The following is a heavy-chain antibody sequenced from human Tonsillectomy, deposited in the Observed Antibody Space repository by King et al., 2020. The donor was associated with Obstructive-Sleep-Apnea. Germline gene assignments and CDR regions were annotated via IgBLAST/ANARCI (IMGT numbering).Heavy chain of an antibody. V-gene: IGHV3-48*01. CDR3: ARLVDDYGDYVNWYFDL. Sequence: QLVQSGGGLVQPGGSLRLSCVASGFTFRTQSMTLVRQVPGKGLEWVSYISRDSSTIYYADSVKGRFTISRDNAKNSLYLQMSSLSAADTAVYYCARLVDDYGDYVNWYFDLWGRGTLVTVSS. J-gene: IGHJ2*01. CDR1: GFTFRTQS. D-gene: IGHD4-17*01. CDR2: ISRDSSTI.